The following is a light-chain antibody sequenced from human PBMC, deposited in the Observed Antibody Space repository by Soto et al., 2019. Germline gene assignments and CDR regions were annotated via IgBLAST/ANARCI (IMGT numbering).Light chain of an antibody. CDR2: DAS. V-gene: IGKV1-5*01. CDR1: QSIGRF. J-gene: IGKJ1*01. Sequence: IQMTQSPSTLSASVGDRVTITFRASQSIGRFLAWYQHQPGKAPKLLIYDASTLESGVPSRFSGTGSGTEFTFSITSLQPEDFGTYYCQQCYMGWTFGQGTKVDI. CDR3: QQCYMGWT.